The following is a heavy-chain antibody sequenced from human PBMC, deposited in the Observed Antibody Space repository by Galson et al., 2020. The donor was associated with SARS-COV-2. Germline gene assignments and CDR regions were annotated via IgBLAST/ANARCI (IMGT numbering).Heavy chain of an antibody. CDR3: ASARGPDYYDSSGYLDY. D-gene: IGHD3-22*01. CDR1: GYTFTGYY. J-gene: IGHJ4*02. Sequence: ASVKVSCKASGYTFTGYYMHWVRQAPGQGLEWMGWINPNSGGTNYAQKFQGRVTMTRDTSISTAYMELSRLRSDDTAVYYCASARGPDYYDSSGYLDYWGQGTLFTVSA. CDR2: INPNSGGT. V-gene: IGHV1-2*02.